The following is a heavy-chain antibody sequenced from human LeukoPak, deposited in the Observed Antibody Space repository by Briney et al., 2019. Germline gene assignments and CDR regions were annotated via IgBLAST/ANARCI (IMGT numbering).Heavy chain of an antibody. J-gene: IGHJ5*02. CDR3: ARADFIDAGPYLIGP. V-gene: IGHV1-2*02. CDR2: INTKSGRT. Sequence: GASVKVSCKTSGYSFTDYYIHWVRQAPGQGLEWMGWINTKSGRTSSARKFQGRVTMTRDPSITTVYMDMAWLTSDDTVIYFCARADFIDAGPYLIGPWGQGTLVTVSS. D-gene: IGHD3-3*01. CDR1: GYSFTDYY.